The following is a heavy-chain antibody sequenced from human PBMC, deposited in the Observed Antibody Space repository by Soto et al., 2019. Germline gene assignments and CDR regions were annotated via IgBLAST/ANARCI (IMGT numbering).Heavy chain of an antibody. Sequence: PGGSLRLSCAASGFTVSSNYMSWVRQAPGKGLEGVSVIYSGGSTYYADSVKGRFTISRDNSKNTLYLQMNSLRAEDTAVYYCARGYYDILTGIGPFDSWGQGTQVPVSS. V-gene: IGHV3-66*01. CDR1: GFTVSSNY. CDR2: IYSGGST. J-gene: IGHJ4*02. CDR3: ARGYYDILTGIGPFDS. D-gene: IGHD3-9*01.